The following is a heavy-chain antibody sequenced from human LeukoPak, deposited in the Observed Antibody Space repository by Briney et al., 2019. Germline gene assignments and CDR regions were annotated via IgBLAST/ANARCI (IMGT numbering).Heavy chain of an antibody. CDR1: GFTFSSYW. V-gene: IGHV3-7*01. Sequence: GGSLRLSCAASGFTFSSYWMSWVRQAPGKGLEWVANIKQDGSEKYYADSVKGRFTISRDNAKNTLYLQMNSLRAEDTAVYYCARDEYYDSSGYCGYWGQGTLVTVSS. J-gene: IGHJ4*02. CDR2: IKQDGSEK. D-gene: IGHD3-22*01. CDR3: ARDEYYDSSGYCGY.